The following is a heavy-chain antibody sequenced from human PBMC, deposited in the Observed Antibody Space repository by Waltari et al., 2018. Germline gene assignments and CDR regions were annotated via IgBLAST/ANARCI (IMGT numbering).Heavy chain of an antibody. J-gene: IGHJ4*02. V-gene: IGHV3-74*01. CDR3: GRESTTDWYVDH. CDR2: INDDGSRT. Sequence: EVQMVESGGGLVQPGGSLRLSCADSGFTFSSHLMHWVRQGPGKGLVWVARINDDGSRTAYADSVKGRVTISRDNAKNILYLEMSSLTAEDTAVYYCGRESTTDWYVDHWGQGTLVTVSS. CDR1: GFTFSSHL. D-gene: IGHD3-9*01.